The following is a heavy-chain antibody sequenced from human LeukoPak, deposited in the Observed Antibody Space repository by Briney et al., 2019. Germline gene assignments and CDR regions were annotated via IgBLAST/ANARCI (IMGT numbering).Heavy chain of an antibody. CDR2: FIPIFGTA. J-gene: IGHJ4*02. V-gene: IGHV1-69*13. CDR1: GGTFSSYA. Sequence: ASVKVSCKASGGTFSSYAISWVRQAPGQGLEWMGGFIPIFGTADYAQKFQGRVTITADESTSTAYMELSSLRSEDTAVYYCARIYDSSGYYYFDYWGQGTLVTVSS. CDR3: ARIYDSSGYYYFDY. D-gene: IGHD3-22*01.